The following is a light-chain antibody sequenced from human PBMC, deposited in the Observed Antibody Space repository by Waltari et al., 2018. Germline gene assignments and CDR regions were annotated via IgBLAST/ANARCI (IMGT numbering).Light chain of an antibody. CDR1: QSLVHSNGYNY. CDR3: MQSLQALWT. Sequence: DIVVTQSPLSLPVTPGEPASISCRSSQSLVHSNGYNYLDWYLQKPGQSPQLLIYLGSNRASGVPDRFSGTGSGTDFTLKINRVQAEDVGVYYCMQSLQALWTFGQGTKVDIK. CDR2: LGS. V-gene: IGKV2-28*01. J-gene: IGKJ1*01.